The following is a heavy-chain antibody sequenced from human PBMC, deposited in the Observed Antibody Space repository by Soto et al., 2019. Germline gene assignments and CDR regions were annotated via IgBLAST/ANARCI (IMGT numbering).Heavy chain of an antibody. CDR1: EGTFNSYA. CDR3: ASGASRRSPYFFDS. J-gene: IGHJ4*02. CDR2: IIPYYNTL. V-gene: IGHV1-69*01. D-gene: IGHD2-2*01. Sequence: QAQVVQSGAEVRKPGSSVKLSCKASEGTFNSYAIAWVRQAPGQGLEWMGGIIPYYNTLNYAQKLQDRVTITADDSTNTVYMELSSLRSDDTAVYCCASGASRRSPYFFDSWAQGTLVTVSS.